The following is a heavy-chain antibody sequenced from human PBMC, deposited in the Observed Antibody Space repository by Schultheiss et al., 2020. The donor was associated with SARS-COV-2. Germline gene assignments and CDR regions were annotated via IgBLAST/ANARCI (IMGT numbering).Heavy chain of an antibody. J-gene: IGHJ4*02. CDR1: GYTFTSYG. CDR3: ARDSLSLTYYYDSSGYERGY. V-gene: IGHV1-2*02. D-gene: IGHD3-22*01. Sequence: ASVKVSCKASGYTFTSYGISWVRQAPGQGLEWMGWINPNSGGTNYAQKFQGRVTMTRDTSISTAYMELSRLRSDDTAVYYCARDSLSLTYYYDSSGYERGYWGQGTLVTVSS. CDR2: INPNSGGT.